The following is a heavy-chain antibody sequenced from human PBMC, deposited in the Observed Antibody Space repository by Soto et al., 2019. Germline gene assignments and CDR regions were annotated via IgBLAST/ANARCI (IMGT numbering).Heavy chain of an antibody. CDR1: GGTFSSYA. CDR2: IIPIFGTA. Sequence: SVKVSCKASGGTFSSYAISWVRQAPGQGLEWMGGIIPIFGTANYAQKFQGRVTVTADESTSTAYMELSSLRSEDTAVYYCASVNYYDSSGYYRFDYWGQGTLVTVSS. D-gene: IGHD3-22*01. V-gene: IGHV1-69*13. CDR3: ASVNYYDSSGYYRFDY. J-gene: IGHJ4*02.